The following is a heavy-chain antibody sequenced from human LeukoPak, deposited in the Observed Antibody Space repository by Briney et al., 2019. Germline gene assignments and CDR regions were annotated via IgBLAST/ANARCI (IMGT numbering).Heavy chain of an antibody. CDR1: GFTFSSYT. D-gene: IGHD3-22*01. V-gene: IGHV3-21*01. J-gene: IGHJ4*02. Sequence: GGSLRLSCAASGFTFSSYTMNWVRQAPGKGLEWVSSIGSSSGYIYHADSVKGRFTISRDNAKNSLYLQMDSLRAEDTAVYYCARLYDSSGYYFGYWGQGTLVTVSS. CDR3: ARLYDSSGYYFGY. CDR2: IGSSSGYI.